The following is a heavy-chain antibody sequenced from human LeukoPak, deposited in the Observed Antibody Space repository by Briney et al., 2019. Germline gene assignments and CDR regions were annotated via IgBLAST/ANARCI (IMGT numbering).Heavy chain of an antibody. CDR1: VGSFSGYY. V-gene: IGHV4-34*01. J-gene: IGHJ3*02. CDR3: ARGRLVEYDFWSGYSDGKRLPFDI. D-gene: IGHD3-3*01. CDR2: ISRSGRA. Sequence: SETLSLTCAVYVGSFSGYYWSWIRQPPGKGLEWIGEISRSGRANYNPSLQSRVSILVDTSKNQFSLKLNSPPAADTAVYYCARGRLVEYDFWSGYSDGKRLPFDIWGQGTMVTVSS.